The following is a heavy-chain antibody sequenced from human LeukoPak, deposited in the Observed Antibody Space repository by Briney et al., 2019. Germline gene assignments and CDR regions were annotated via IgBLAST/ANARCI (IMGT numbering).Heavy chain of an antibody. D-gene: IGHD4-17*01. Sequence: GGSLRLSCAASGFTFSNYGMHWVRQAPGKGLEWVAVISYDGSNKYYADSVKGRFTISRDNSKNTLYLQMNSLRAEDTAVYYCARDDGDYVGYFDLWGRGTLVTVSS. J-gene: IGHJ2*01. CDR3: ARDDGDYVGYFDL. CDR2: ISYDGSNK. CDR1: GFTFSNYG. V-gene: IGHV3-30*19.